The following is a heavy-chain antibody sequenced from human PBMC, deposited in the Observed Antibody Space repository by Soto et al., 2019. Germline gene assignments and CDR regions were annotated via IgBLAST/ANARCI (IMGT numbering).Heavy chain of an antibody. J-gene: IGHJ3*02. CDR2: IYYSGST. CDR1: GGSISSSSYY. Sequence: SETLSLTCTVSGGSISSSSYYWGWIRQPPGKGLEWIGSIYYSGSTYYNPSLKSRVTISVDTSKNQFSLKLSSVTAADTAVYYCARHATQARDCTNGVCYHQDAFDIWGQGTMVTVSS. CDR3: ARHATQARDCTNGVCYHQDAFDI. V-gene: IGHV4-39*01. D-gene: IGHD2-8*01.